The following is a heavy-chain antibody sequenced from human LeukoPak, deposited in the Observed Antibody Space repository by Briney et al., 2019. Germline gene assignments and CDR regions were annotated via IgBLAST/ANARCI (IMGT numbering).Heavy chain of an antibody. J-gene: IGHJ4*02. CDR1: GFTFSSYS. V-gene: IGHV3-21*01. CDR3: ARYEMDY. CDR2: ISSRSSYI. Sequence: NSGGSLRLSCAASGFTFSSYSMNWVRQAPGKGLEWVSSISSRSSYIYYADSVKGRFTISRDNAKNSLYLQMNSLRAEDTAVYYCARYEMDYWGQGTLVTVSS. D-gene: IGHD5-24*01.